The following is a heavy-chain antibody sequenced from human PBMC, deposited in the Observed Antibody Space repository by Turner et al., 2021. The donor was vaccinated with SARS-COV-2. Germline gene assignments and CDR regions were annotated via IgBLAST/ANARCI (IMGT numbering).Heavy chain of an antibody. Sequence: QVQLQESGPGLVKPSETLSLTCTVSGGSISSYFWNWIRQPAGKGLEWIGRIYTSGTSNYNPSLKSRVTMSVDTSKNQFSLRLSSVTAADTAVYYCARDRFQLGPVGMDVWGQGTTVTVSS. CDR1: GGSISSYF. CDR2: IYTSGTS. D-gene: IGHD6-6*01. CDR3: ARDRFQLGPVGMDV. V-gene: IGHV4-4*07. J-gene: IGHJ6*02.